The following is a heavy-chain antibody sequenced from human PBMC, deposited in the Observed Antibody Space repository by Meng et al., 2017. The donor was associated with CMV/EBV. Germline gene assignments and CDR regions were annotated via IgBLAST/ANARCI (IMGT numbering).Heavy chain of an antibody. V-gene: IGHV3-53*01. Sequence: GGSLRLSCAASGFTVSSNYMSWVRQAPGKGLEWVSVIYSGGSTYYADSVKGRFTISRDNSKSTLYLQMNSLRAEDTAVYYCARAPGWRFLEWRTWHYFDYWGQGTLVTVSS. D-gene: IGHD3-3*01. J-gene: IGHJ4*02. CDR3: ARAPGWRFLEWRTWHYFDY. CDR2: IYSGGST. CDR1: GFTVSSNY.